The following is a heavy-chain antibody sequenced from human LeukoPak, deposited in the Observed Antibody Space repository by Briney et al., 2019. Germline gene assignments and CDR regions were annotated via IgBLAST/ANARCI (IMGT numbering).Heavy chain of an antibody. J-gene: IGHJ4*02. CDR2: ISWDSHSI. CDR1: GFTFDDYA. Sequence: GRSLRLSCAASGFTFDDYAMHWVRQIPGKGLEWVSSISWDSHSIAYADSVRGRFTMSRDNAKNSLYLQMNSLRAEDTALYYCAKGSGAQLFLFDYWGQGTLVTVSS. CDR3: AKGSGAQLFLFDY. V-gene: IGHV3-9*01. D-gene: IGHD2/OR15-2a*01.